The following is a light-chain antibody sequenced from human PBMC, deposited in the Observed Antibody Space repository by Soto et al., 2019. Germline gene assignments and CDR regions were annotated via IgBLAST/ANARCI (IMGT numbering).Light chain of an antibody. CDR3: QTWLSSGIRV. CDR1: SGHSSYI. V-gene: IGLV4-69*01. Sequence: QPVLTQSPSASASLGASVKLTCTLTSGHSSYIIVWHQQQPEKGPRYLMKVNSDGSHIKGDGIPDRFSGSSSGAERYLTISGLQSEDEADYYCQTWLSSGIRVFGGGTKLTVL. CDR2: VNSDGSH. J-gene: IGLJ3*02.